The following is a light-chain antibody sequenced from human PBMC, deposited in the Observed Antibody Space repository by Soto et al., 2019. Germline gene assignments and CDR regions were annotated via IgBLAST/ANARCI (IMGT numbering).Light chain of an antibody. Sequence: EIVLTQSPATLSLSPGERYTLSCMASQSVSSYLAWYQQKPGQAPRLLIYDASNRATGIPARFSGSGSGTDFTLTISRLEPEDFAVYYCQQYGNSPITFGQGTRLDIK. V-gene: IGKV3-11*01. CDR1: QSVSSY. J-gene: IGKJ5*01. CDR3: QQYGNSPIT. CDR2: DAS.